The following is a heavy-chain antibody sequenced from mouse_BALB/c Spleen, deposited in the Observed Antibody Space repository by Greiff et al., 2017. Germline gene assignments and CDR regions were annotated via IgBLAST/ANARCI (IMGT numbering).Heavy chain of an antibody. CDR3: ARGLDDYDGWFAY. D-gene: IGHD2-4*01. J-gene: IGHJ3*01. V-gene: IGHV5-6-5*01. Sequence: EVHLVESGGGLVKPGGSLKLSCAASGFTFSSYAMSWVRQTPEKRLEWVASISSGGSTYYPDSVKGRFTISRDNARNILYLQMSSLRSEDTAMYYCARGLDDYDGWFAYWGQGTLVTVSA. CDR2: ISSGGST. CDR1: GFTFSSYA.